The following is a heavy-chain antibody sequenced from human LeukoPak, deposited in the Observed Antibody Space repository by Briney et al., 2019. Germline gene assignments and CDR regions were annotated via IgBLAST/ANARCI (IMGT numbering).Heavy chain of an antibody. Sequence: SETLSLTCAVSGGSISTYHWSWIRQPPGKGLEWIGYISYSGSTNYNPSLKSRVTMSVDTSKNQFSLKLSSVTAADTAVYYCARGPYTSGWFSFDYWGQGTLVTVSS. CDR2: ISYSGST. V-gene: IGHV4-59*12. D-gene: IGHD6-19*01. J-gene: IGHJ4*02. CDR1: GGSISTYH. CDR3: ARGPYTSGWFSFDY.